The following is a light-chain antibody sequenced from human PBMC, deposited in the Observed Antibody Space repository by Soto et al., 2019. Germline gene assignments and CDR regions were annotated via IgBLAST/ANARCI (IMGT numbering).Light chain of an antibody. J-gene: IGLJ1*01. Sequence: SALTQPASVSGSPGQSISISCTGTRSDIGGYKYVSWYQQRPGKAPKVMIYEVSNRPSGISNRFSGSKSGNTASLTISGLQAEDEADYWCSSYTNTTTYVFGSGTKVTVL. CDR2: EVS. CDR3: SSYTNTTTYV. CDR1: RSDIGGYKY. V-gene: IGLV2-14*01.